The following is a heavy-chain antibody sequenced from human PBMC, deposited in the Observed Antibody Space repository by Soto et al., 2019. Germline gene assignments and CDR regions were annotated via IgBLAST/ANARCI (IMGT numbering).Heavy chain of an antibody. D-gene: IGHD3-3*01. Sequence: PSETLSLTCTVSGGSISSSSYYWGWIRQPPGKGLEWIGSIYYSGSTYYNPSLKSRVTISVDTSKNQFSLKLSSVTAADTAVYYCASLYYDFLYGMDVWGQGTTVTVSS. J-gene: IGHJ6*02. CDR3: ASLYYDFLYGMDV. CDR2: IYYSGST. CDR1: GGSISSSSYY. V-gene: IGHV4-39*01.